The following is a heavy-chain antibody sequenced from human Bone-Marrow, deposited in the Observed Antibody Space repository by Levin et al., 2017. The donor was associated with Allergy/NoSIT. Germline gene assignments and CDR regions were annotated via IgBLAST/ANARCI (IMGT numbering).Heavy chain of an antibody. CDR3: AAVSMVRGYYYYGMDV. D-gene: IGHD3-10*01. CDR2: IVVGSGNT. J-gene: IGHJ6*02. CDR1: GFTFTSSA. V-gene: IGHV1-58*01. Sequence: ASVKVSCKASGFTFTSSAVQWVRQARGQRLEWIGWIVVGSGNTNYAQKFQERVTITRDMSTSTAYMELSSLRSEDTAVYYCAAVSMVRGYYYYGMDVWGQGTTVTVSS.